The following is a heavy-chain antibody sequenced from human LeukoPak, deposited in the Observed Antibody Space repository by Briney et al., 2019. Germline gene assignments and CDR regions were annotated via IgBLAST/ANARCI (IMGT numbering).Heavy chain of an antibody. D-gene: IGHD5-12*01. CDR2: INHSGST. CDR1: GGSFSGYY. Sequence: SETLSLTCAVYGGSFSGYYWSWIRQPPGKGLEWIGEINHSGSTNYNPSLKSRVTISVDTSKNQFSLKLSSVTAADTAVYYCARAYSGYSGHFDYWGQGTLVTVSS. V-gene: IGHV4-34*01. J-gene: IGHJ4*02. CDR3: ARAYSGYSGHFDY.